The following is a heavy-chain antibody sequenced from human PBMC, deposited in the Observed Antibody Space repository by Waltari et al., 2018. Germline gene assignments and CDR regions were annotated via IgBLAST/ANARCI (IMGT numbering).Heavy chain of an antibody. CDR3: ARVVDTALGVSFDY. CDR1: GGTFSSYA. D-gene: IGHD5-18*01. Sequence: QVQLVQSGAEVKKPGSSVKVSCKASGGTFSSYAISWVRQAPGQGLEWMGGISPILGTANYAQKFQGRVTITADESTSTAYMELSSLRSEDTAVYYCARVVDTALGVSFDYWGQGTLVTVSS. J-gene: IGHJ4*02. V-gene: IGHV1-69*12. CDR2: ISPILGTA.